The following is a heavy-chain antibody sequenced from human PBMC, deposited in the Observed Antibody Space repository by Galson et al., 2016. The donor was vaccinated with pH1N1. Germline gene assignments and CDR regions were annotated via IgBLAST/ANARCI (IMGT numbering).Heavy chain of an antibody. CDR3: ARVTFGDYPDYYYYNMGV. CDR2: ISSNNYYI. Sequence: SLRLSCAASGFTFSSYSMNWVRQAPGKGLEWVSSISSNNYYIYYADSVKGRFTISRGNARNSLYLQMNSLRAEDTAVYYCARVTFGDYPDYYYYNMGVWGQGTTVTVSS. J-gene: IGHJ6*02. D-gene: IGHD4-17*01. CDR1: GFTFSSYS. V-gene: IGHV3-21*01.